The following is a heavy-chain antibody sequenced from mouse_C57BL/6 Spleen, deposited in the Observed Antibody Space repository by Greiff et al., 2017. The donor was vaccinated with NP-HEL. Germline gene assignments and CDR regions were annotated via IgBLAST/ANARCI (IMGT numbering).Heavy chain of an antibody. V-gene: IGHV1-53*01. CDR2: INPSNGGT. Sequence: VQLQQPGTELVKPGASVKLSCKASGYTFTSYWMHWVKQRPGQGLEWIGNINPSNGGTNYNEKFKSKATLTVNRSSSTAYMQLSSLTSEDSAVYYCARGSYYGSSTAWFAYWGQGTLVTVSA. J-gene: IGHJ3*01. D-gene: IGHD1-1*01. CDR3: ARGSYYGSSTAWFAY. CDR1: GYTFTSYW.